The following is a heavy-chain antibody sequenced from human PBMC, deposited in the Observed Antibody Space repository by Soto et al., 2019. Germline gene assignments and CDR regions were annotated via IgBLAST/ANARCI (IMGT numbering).Heavy chain of an antibody. CDR1: GGTFSSYA. V-gene: IGHV1-69*12. CDR3: ARDKFSPRISTTVGYYYGMDV. D-gene: IGHD4-17*01. Sequence: QVQLVQSGAEVKKPGSSVKVSCKASGGTFSSYAISWVRQAPGQGLEWMGGIIPIFGTANYAQKSQGRVTITADESTSTAYMELSSLRSEDTAVYYCARDKFSPRISTTVGYYYGMDVWGQGTTVTVSS. J-gene: IGHJ6*02. CDR2: IIPIFGTA.